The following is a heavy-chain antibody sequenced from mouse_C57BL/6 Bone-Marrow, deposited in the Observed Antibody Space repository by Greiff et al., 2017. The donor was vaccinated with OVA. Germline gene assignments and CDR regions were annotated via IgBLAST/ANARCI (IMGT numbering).Heavy chain of an antibody. V-gene: IGHV7-1*01. J-gene: IGHJ3*01. CDR3: ARDAPYDYDGPWFAY. D-gene: IGHD2-4*01. CDR2: SRNKANDYTT. CDR1: GFTFSDFY. Sequence: EVKLVESGGGLVQSGRSLRLSCATSGFTFSDFYMEWVRQAPGKGLEWIAASRNKANDYTTEYSASVKGRFIVSRDTSQSILYLQMNALRAEDTAIYYCARDAPYDYDGPWFAYWGQGTLVTVSA.